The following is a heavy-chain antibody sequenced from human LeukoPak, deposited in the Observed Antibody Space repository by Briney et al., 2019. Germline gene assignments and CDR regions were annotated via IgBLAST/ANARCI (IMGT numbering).Heavy chain of an antibody. CDR2: VNPNSGNT. J-gene: IGHJ4*02. CDR1: GYTFTSYE. CDR3: VRGPRSPRTDFDY. Sequence: SMKVSCKASGYTFTSYEINWVRQATGQGLEWMGWVNPNSGNTGYAQRFQGRVTMTRNTSINTAYMELSSLRSEDTAVYYCVRGPRSPRTDFDYWGQGTLVTVSS. V-gene: IGHV1-8*01. D-gene: IGHD2-8*02.